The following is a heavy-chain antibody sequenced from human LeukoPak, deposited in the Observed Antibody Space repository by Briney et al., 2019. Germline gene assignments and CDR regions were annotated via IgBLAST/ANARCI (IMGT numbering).Heavy chain of an antibody. D-gene: IGHD6-19*01. V-gene: IGHV4-31*03. J-gene: IGHJ4*02. CDR3: ARHEQWLVFDY. CDR2: MYDSGST. CDR1: GGSISSGGYY. Sequence: SETLSLTCTVSGGSISSGGYYWSWIRQHSGKGLEWIGYMYDSGSTYYSPSLKSRVTISVDTSKNQFSLKLSSVTAADTAVYYCARHEQWLVFDYWGQGTLVTVSS.